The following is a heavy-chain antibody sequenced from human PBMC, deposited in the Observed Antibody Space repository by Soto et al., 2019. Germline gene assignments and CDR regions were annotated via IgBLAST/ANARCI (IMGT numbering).Heavy chain of an antibody. CDR1: GGSISSSSYY. J-gene: IGHJ3*02. CDR2: IYYSGST. V-gene: IGHV4-39*01. CDR3: ARNGGKWELLIPKAFDI. D-gene: IGHD1-26*01. Sequence: SESLSLTCTVSGGSISSSSYYWGWIRQPPGKGLEWIGSIYYSGSTYYNPSLKSRVTISVDTSKNQFSLKLSSVTAADTAVYYCARNGGKWELLIPKAFDIWGQGTMVT.